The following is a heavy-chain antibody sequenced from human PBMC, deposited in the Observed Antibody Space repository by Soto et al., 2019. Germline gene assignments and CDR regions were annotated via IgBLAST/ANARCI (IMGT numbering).Heavy chain of an antibody. J-gene: IGHJ4*02. CDR3: ASEQWLGHFDY. CDR1: GGTFSSYT. V-gene: IGHV1-69*02. D-gene: IGHD6-19*01. CDR2: IIPILGIA. Sequence: SVKVSCKASGGTFSSYTISWVRQAPGQGLEWMGRIIPILGIANYAQKFQGRVTITADKSTSTAYMELSSLRSEDTAVYYCASEQWLGHFDYWGQGTLVTVSS.